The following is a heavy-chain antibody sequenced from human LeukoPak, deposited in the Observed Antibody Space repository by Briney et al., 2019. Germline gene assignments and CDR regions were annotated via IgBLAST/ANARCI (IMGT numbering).Heavy chain of an antibody. Sequence: GASVKVSCKASGYTFTNNYLHWVRQAPGQGLEWMGIINPSGGSTSYAQKFQGRVTMTRDTSTSTVYMELSSLRSEDTAVYYCAREAGDCSSTSCYTEPTKFDYWGQGTLVTVSS. J-gene: IGHJ4*02. CDR1: GYTFTNNY. D-gene: IGHD2-2*02. CDR2: INPSGGST. V-gene: IGHV1-46*01. CDR3: AREAGDCSSTSCYTEPTKFDY.